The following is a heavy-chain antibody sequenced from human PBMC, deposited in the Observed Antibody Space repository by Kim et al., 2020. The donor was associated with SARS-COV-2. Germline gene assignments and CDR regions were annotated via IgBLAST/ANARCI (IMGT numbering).Heavy chain of an antibody. J-gene: IGHJ4*02. CDR3: ARGEASYYYGSGRYFDY. Sequence: FQGRVTMTRDTSISTAYMELSRLRSDDTAVYYCARGEASYYYGSGRYFDYWGQGTLVTVSS. D-gene: IGHD3-10*01. V-gene: IGHV1-2*02.